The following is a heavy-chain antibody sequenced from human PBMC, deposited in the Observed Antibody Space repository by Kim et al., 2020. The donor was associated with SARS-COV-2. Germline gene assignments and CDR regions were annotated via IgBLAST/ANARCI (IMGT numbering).Heavy chain of an antibody. J-gene: IGHJ3*02. CDR1: GFTVSSNY. CDR3: ARGGGVDAFDI. D-gene: IGHD3-16*01. CDR2: IYSGGST. V-gene: IGHV3-53*01. Sequence: GGSLRLSCAASGFTVSSNYMSWVRQAPGKGLEWVTVIYSGGSTYYADSVKGRFTISRDNSKNTLYLQMNSLRAGDTAVYYCARGGGVDAFDIWGQGTMVTVSS.